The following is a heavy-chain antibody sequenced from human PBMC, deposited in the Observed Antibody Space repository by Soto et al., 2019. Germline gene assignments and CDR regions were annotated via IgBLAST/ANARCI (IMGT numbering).Heavy chain of an antibody. J-gene: IGHJ3*02. CDR3: AARTIGYCSGGSCRDAFDI. CDR1: GGSISSYY. V-gene: IGHV4-59*08. CDR2: IYYSGST. D-gene: IGHD2-15*01. Sequence: QVQLQESGPGLVKPSETLSLTCTVSGGSISSYYWSWIRQPPGKGLEWIGYIYYSGSTNYNPSLKSRVTISVDTSKNQFSLKLSSVTAADTAVYYCAARTIGYCSGGSCRDAFDIWGQGTMVTVSS.